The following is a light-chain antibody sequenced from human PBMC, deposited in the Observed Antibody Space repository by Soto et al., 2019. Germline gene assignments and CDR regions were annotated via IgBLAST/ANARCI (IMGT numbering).Light chain of an antibody. Sequence: DIQMTQSPSTLSGSVGDRVTIACRASQTISSWLAWYQQKPGKAPKLLIYNASTLKSGVPSRFSGSGSGTEFTLTTSSLQPDDFATYYCQHYKSYSEAFGQGTKVDIK. CDR3: QHYKSYSEA. CDR2: NAS. J-gene: IGKJ1*01. V-gene: IGKV1-5*03. CDR1: QTISSW.